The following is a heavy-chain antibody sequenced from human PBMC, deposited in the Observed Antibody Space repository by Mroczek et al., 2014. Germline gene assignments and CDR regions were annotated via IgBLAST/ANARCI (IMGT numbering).Heavy chain of an antibody. CDR3: AKDEGGNYMDV. J-gene: IGHJ6*03. CDR1: GFTFDDYA. Sequence: VQLVQSGGGLVQPGRSLRLSCAASGFTFDDYAMHWVRQAPGKGLEWVSGISWNSGSIGYADSVKGRFTISRDNAKNSLYLQMNSLRAEDTALYYCAKDEGGNYMDVWGKGTTVTVSS. V-gene: IGHV3-9*01. D-gene: IGHD3-16*01. CDR2: ISWNSGSI.